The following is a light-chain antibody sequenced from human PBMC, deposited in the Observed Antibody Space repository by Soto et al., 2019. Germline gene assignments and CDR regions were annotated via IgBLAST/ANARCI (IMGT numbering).Light chain of an antibody. Sequence: QSALTQPASVSGSPGQSITISCTGTSSDVGGYNYVSWYQQHPDKAPKLMIYDVGNRPSGVSNRFSGSKSGNTASLTISGLQAEDEADYYCSSYTSSSTQVFGTGTKVTVL. CDR2: DVG. CDR3: SSYTSSSTQV. J-gene: IGLJ1*01. CDR1: SSDVGGYNY. V-gene: IGLV2-14*01.